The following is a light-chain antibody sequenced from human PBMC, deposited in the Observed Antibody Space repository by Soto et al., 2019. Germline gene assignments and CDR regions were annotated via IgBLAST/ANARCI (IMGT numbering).Light chain of an antibody. V-gene: IGKV3-15*01. Sequence: EIVMTQSPATLSVSPGERATLSCRASQSVSGNLAWYQQKPGQPPRLLIYGASTSATGIPARFSGSGSGTEFTLTISSLQSEDFAVYYCQQYNNWTLTFGGGTKVESK. CDR2: GAS. J-gene: IGKJ4*01. CDR3: QQYNNWTLT. CDR1: QSVSGN.